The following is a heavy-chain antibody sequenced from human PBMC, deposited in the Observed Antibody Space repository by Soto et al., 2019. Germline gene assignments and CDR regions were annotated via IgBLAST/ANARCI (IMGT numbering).Heavy chain of an antibody. D-gene: IGHD6-13*01. V-gene: IGHV4-59*01. CDR1: GGSISSYY. Sequence: SETLSLTCTVSGGSISSYYWSWIRQPPGKGLEWIGYIYYSGSTNYNPSLKSRVTISVDTSKNQFSLKLSSVTAADTAVYYCARDRGSTAAVNYYYYGMDVWGQGTTVTVSS. CDR3: ARDRGSTAAVNYYYYGMDV. CDR2: IYYSGST. J-gene: IGHJ6*02.